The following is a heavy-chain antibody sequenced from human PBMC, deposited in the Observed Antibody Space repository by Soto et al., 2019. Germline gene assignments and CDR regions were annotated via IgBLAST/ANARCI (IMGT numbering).Heavy chain of an antibody. Sequence: PGGSLRLSCAASGFIFSNSWMAWVRQAPGKGLEWVANIKQDGSEKYYVDSVKGRFIISRDNAKNALYLQMDSLRAEDTAVFYCARLAATPYFDYWGQGTLVTVSS. CDR1: GFIFSNSW. V-gene: IGHV3-7*01. CDR3: ARLAATPYFDY. CDR2: IKQDGSEK. D-gene: IGHD6-19*01. J-gene: IGHJ4*02.